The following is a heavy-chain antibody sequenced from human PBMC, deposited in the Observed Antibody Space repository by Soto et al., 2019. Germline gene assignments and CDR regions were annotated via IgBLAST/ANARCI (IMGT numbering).Heavy chain of an antibody. J-gene: IGHJ5*02. V-gene: IGHV1-18*01. D-gene: IGHD3-10*01. CDR3: ARVLRGVVNWFDP. CDR2: IATYNSNK. CDR1: GDTFTNFG. Sequence: ASVKVSCKTSGDTFTNFGLSWVRQAPGQGLGWMGWIATYNSNKNYAQKFQGRLTLTTDTSTSTGYMELKSLEYDDTAVYYCARVLRGVVNWFDPWGQGTLVTVSS.